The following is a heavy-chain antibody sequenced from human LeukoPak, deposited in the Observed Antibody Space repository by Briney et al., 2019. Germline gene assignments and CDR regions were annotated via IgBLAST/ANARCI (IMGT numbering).Heavy chain of an antibody. Sequence: ASVKVSCKASGYTFTSYGISWVRQAPGQGLEWMGWISTYNGHTNYARKVQGRVTMTTDTSTSTAYMELSSLRSEDTAVYYCARDRAPAAAGSLGPWGQGTLVTVSS. CDR2: ISTYNGHT. J-gene: IGHJ5*02. CDR1: GYTFTSYG. V-gene: IGHV1-18*01. D-gene: IGHD6-13*01. CDR3: ARDRAPAAAGSLGP.